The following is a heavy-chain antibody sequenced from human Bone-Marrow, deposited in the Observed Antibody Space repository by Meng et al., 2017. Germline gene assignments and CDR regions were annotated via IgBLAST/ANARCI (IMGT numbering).Heavy chain of an antibody. D-gene: IGHD6-19*01. J-gene: IGHJ3*02. CDR1: GVTFSRYD. V-gene: IGHV3-13*01. CDR2: IGTA. CDR3: ARPRSSGWVNDALDI. Sequence: GGSLRLSCAASGVTFSRYDMEWDRQATGKGLEWVSPIGTAVSCSVKGRFTISRDNAKNTLYLQMNSLRAEDTAVYYCARPRSSGWVNDALDIWGQGTMVTVSS.